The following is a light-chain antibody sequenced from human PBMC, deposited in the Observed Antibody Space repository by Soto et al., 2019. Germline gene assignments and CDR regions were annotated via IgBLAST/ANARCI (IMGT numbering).Light chain of an antibody. CDR2: DVS. CDR1: QDISSA. CDR3: QQVNSYLSIT. J-gene: IGKJ5*01. Sequence: AIQLTQSPSSLSASVGDRVTITCRASQDISSALAWYQQKPGKAPKLLIYDVSSLESGVPSRFSGSSSGTDFTLTIRSLQPEDFATYFCQQVNSYLSITFGQGTRLEIK. V-gene: IGKV1-13*02.